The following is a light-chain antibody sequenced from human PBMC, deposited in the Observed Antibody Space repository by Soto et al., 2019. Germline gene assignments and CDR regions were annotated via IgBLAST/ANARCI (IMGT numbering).Light chain of an antibody. Sequence: DIQMTQSPSSLSAAIGDRVTITCRASQSIKNYLNCYQHKPGAAPKLLIFGASNLESGVPSRFSGSGSGTEFTLSISSLQPEDFATYYCQQGYSTTPITFGQGTRVEIK. CDR1: QSIKNY. CDR2: GAS. CDR3: QQGYSTTPIT. J-gene: IGKJ5*01. V-gene: IGKV1-39*01.